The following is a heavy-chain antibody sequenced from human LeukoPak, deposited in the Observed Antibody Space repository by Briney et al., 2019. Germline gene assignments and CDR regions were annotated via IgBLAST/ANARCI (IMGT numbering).Heavy chain of an antibody. D-gene: IGHD3-10*01. CDR2: ISGSGGTT. J-gene: IGHJ4*02. Sequence: GGSLRLSCAVSGFTFRSYAMSWVRQAPGKGLEWVSSISGSGGTTYYADSVKGRFTTSRDNSENTLYLQVNSLRAEDTAVYYCAALMTMVRGVTFDYWGQGTLVTVSS. CDR1: GFTFRSYA. V-gene: IGHV3-23*01. CDR3: AALMTMVRGVTFDY.